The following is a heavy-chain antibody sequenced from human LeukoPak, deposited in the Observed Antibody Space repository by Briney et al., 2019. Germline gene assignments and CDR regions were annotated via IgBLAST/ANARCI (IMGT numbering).Heavy chain of an antibody. V-gene: IGHV4-59*01. CDR1: GGSISSYY. J-gene: IGHJ4*02. D-gene: IGHD1-1*01. CDR3: ARNLGKLDY. Sequence: SETLTLTCAVSGGSISSYYWSWIRQPPGKGLEWIGYIYYSGSTNYNPSLKSRVTISVDTSKNQFSLKLSSVTAADTAVYYCARNLGKLDYWGQGTLVTVSS. CDR2: IYYSGST.